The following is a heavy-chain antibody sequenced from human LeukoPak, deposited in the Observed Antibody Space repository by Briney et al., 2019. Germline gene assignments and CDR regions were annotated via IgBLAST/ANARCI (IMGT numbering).Heavy chain of an antibody. J-gene: IGHJ4*02. Sequence: PGESLRLSCAASGFTFSSYAMRWVRQAPGKRLEYVSAITNNGDSTYYANSVKGRFIISRDNSKNTLYLQMGSLRAEDMAVYYCARVGDKGAFDYWGQGTLVTVSS. CDR3: ARVGDKGAFDY. CDR1: GFTFSSYA. CDR2: ITNNGDST. V-gene: IGHV3-64*01. D-gene: IGHD3-16*01.